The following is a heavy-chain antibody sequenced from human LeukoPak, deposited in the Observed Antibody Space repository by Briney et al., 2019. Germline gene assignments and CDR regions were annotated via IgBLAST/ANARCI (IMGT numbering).Heavy chain of an antibody. Sequence: PGASLRLSCAASGFTFSSYWMSWVRQAPGKGLEWVANIKQDGSEKYYVDSVKGRFTISRDNAKNSLYLQMNSLRAEDTAVYYCAREGKGIAAGYYFDYWGQGTLVTVSS. J-gene: IGHJ4*02. V-gene: IGHV3-7*01. CDR2: IKQDGSEK. D-gene: IGHD6-13*01. CDR1: GFTFSSYW. CDR3: AREGKGIAAGYYFDY.